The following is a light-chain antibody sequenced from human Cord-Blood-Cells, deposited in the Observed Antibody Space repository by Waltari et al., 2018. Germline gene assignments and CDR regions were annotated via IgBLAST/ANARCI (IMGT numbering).Light chain of an antibody. CDR1: QSSSSY. CDR2: AAA. CDR3: QQSYSTSIT. J-gene: IGKJ5*01. V-gene: IGKV1-39*01. Sequence: DIQMTQSPSSLSASVGDRVTLTCRASQSSSSYLNWYQQKPGKDPRLLIYAAASLQSGVPSRFSGSGSGTDFTLTISSLQPEEFATYYCQQSYSTSITFGQGTRLEIK.